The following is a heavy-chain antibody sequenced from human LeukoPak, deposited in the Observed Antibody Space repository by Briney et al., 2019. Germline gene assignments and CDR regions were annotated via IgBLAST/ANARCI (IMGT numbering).Heavy chain of an antibody. CDR1: GFNFMNYT. V-gene: IGHV3-21*01. CDR2: ISYSGVYK. D-gene: IGHD3-9*01. J-gene: IGHJ6*03. CDR3: ARDRDGYDILTGHYYYYMDV. Sequence: GGSLRLSCAASGFNFMNYTMNWVRQAPGEGLEWVSSISYSGVYKYYADSLKGRFTISRDNAKNSLYLQMNSLRAEDTAVYYCARDRDGYDILTGHYYYYMDVWGKGTTVTVSS.